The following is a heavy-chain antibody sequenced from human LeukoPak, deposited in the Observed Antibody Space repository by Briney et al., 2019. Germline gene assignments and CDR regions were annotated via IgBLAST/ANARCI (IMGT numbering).Heavy chain of an antibody. CDR2: IIPSGAGT. V-gene: IGHV1-46*03. CDR1: GYTFTSYC. Sequence: GASVKVSCKASGYTFTSYCMHWVRQAPGQGLEWMGIIIPSGAGTSYPQKFQGRVTMTRDTSTNTVHMELNSLRSEDTALYYCARGAVIVPAAPLDYWGQGTLVTVSS. J-gene: IGHJ4*02. CDR3: ARGAVIVPAAPLDY. D-gene: IGHD2-2*01.